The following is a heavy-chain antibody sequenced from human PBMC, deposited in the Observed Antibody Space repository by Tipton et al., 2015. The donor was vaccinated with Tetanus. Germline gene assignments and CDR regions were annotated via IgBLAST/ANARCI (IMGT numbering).Heavy chain of an antibody. J-gene: IGHJ6*02. CDR2: ISGLGRTT. Sequence: GSLRLSCTASGFTFDKYAMNWVRQAPGKGLEWVSGISGLGRTTDYADSVKGRFTVTRDNSKNTVFLQMNSLRAEDTAVYFCARRSLTNYGLDVWGQGTPVTVSS. CDR3: ARRSLTNYGLDV. D-gene: IGHD1-1*01. V-gene: IGHV3-23*01. CDR1: GFTFDKYA.